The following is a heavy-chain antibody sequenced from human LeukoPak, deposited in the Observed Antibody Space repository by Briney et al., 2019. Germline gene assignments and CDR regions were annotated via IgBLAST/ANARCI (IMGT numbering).Heavy chain of an antibody. D-gene: IGHD3-22*01. Sequence: SETLSLTCTVSGGSISSSSYYWGWIRQPPGKGLEWIGSIYYSGSTYYNPSLKSRVTMSVDTSKDQFSLKLSSVTAADTAVYYCARDKYYYDSSGYYYFDYWGQGTLVTVSS. V-gene: IGHV4-39*07. CDR3: ARDKYYYDSSGYYYFDY. CDR2: IYYSGST. CDR1: GGSISSSSYY. J-gene: IGHJ4*02.